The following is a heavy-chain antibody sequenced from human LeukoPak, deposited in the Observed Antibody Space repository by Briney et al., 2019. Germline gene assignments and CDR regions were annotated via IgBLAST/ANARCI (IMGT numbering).Heavy chain of an antibody. Sequence: ASVKVSCKASGGTFSSYAISWVRQALGQGLEWMGRIIPIFGIANYAQKFQGRVTITADKSTSTAYMELSSLRSEDTAVYYCARGGLQAPGWFDPWGQGTLVTVSS. J-gene: IGHJ5*02. CDR1: GGTFSSYA. CDR3: ARGGLQAPGWFDP. V-gene: IGHV1-69*04. D-gene: IGHD4-11*01. CDR2: IIPIFGIA.